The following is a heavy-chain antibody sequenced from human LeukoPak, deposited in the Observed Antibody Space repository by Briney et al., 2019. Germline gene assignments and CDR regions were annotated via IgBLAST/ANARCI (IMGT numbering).Heavy chain of an antibody. J-gene: IGHJ4*02. CDR3: ARVVGLHCSSTSCYMVGAFDY. CDR2: INPKTGGT. V-gene: IGHV1-2*04. CDR1: GYTFTGYY. Sequence: ASVKVSCKSSGYTFTGYYMHWVRQAPGQGLEWMGWINPKTGGTTYAQKFKGWVTMTRDTSISTAYMELSRLTSDDTAVYYCARVVGLHCSSTSCYMVGAFDYWGQGTLVTVSS. D-gene: IGHD2-2*02.